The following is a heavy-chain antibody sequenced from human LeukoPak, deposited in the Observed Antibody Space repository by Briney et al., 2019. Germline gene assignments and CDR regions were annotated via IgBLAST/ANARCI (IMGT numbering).Heavy chain of an antibody. J-gene: IGHJ6*03. V-gene: IGHV4-59*01. CDR1: GDSITTSY. CDR3: ARVGGGGMRFRHYMDV. CDR2: IYYPGST. Sequence: SETLSLTCSVSGDSITTSYWTWIRQSPGKGLEWIGYIYYPGSTLSNPSLKSRLSLSLHTSKYQFSLKLLSVTAADTATYYCARVGGGGMRFRHYMDVWGKGTPVTVSS. D-gene: IGHD3-16*01.